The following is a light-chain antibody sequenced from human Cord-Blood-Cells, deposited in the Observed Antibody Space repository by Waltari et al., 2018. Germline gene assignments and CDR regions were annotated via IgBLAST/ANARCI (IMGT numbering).Light chain of an antibody. J-gene: IGKJ3*01. CDR1: QSVSSY. CDR3: QQRSNWPLFT. CDR2: DAS. V-gene: IGKV3-11*01. Sequence: EIVLTQSPATLSLSPGERATLSCRASQSVSSYLAWYQQKPGQAPRPLIYDASNRATGITARFSGSGSGTDFTLTISSLEPDDFAVYYCQQRSNWPLFTFGPGTKVDIK.